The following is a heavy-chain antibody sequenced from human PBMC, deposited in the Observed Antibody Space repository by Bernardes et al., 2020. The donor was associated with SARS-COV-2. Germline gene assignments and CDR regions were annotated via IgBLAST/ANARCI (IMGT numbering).Heavy chain of an antibody. CDR1: GDSVSHHSSV. CDR3: ARGANYAMGV. V-gene: IGHV6-1*01. CDR2: TSYRSQWNY. J-gene: IGHJ6*02. Sequence: QTLSVTCPIPGDSVSHHSSVWHWIRHSPSGGLEWLGKTSYRSQWNYDYAVSVKSRITISPDTSKNQFSLELTSVTPEDTAVYYCARGANYAMGVWGQGTTVTVSS.